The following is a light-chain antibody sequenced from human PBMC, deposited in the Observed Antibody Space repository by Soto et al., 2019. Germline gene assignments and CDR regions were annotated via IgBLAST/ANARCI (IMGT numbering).Light chain of an antibody. V-gene: IGKV1-39*01. CDR1: QSISNY. J-gene: IGKJ3*01. Sequence: DIQMTQSPSSLSASVGDSVTITCRASQSISNYLNWYQQKPGKAPKLLVYAASSLQSGVPSMFSGSGSETDFTLTISSLQPEDFATYYCQQSYSTPFTFGPGTKVDIK. CDR3: QQSYSTPFT. CDR2: AAS.